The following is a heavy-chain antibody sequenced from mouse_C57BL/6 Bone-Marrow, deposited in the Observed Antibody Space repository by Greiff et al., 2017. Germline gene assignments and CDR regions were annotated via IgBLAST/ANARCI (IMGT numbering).Heavy chain of an antibody. D-gene: IGHD4-1*01. V-gene: IGHV1-81*01. Sequence: VKLVESGAELARPGASVKLSCKASGYTFTSYGISWVKQRTGQGLEWIGEIYPSSGNTYYNEKFKGKATLNADKSSSTAYMELRSLTSEDSAVYFCARGDWAWFAYWGQGTLVTVSA. CDR3: ARGDWAWFAY. CDR1: GYTFTSYG. J-gene: IGHJ3*01. CDR2: IYPSSGNT.